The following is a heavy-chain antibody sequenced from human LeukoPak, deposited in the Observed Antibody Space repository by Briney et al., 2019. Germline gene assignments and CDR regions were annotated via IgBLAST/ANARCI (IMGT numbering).Heavy chain of an antibody. CDR1: GFTFSSYA. D-gene: IGHD5-18*01. CDR2: ISGSGDST. Sequence: GGSLRLSCAASGFTFSSYAMSWVRQAPGKGLEWVSAISGSGDSTYYADSVKGRFTISRDNSKNTLYLQMNSLRAEDTAVYYCAKGERGYSYGYFDYWGQGTLVTVSS. V-gene: IGHV3-23*01. J-gene: IGHJ4*02. CDR3: AKGERGYSYGYFDY.